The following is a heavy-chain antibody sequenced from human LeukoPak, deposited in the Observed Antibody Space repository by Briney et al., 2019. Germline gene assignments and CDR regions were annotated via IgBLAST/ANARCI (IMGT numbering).Heavy chain of an antibody. V-gene: IGHV5-51*01. D-gene: IGHD6-6*01. CDR2: IYPGDSDT. CDR1: GYSFTTYW. CDR3: ARHLSLPVPKD. J-gene: IGHJ4*02. Sequence: VESLKISCKGSGYSFTTYWIGWVRQIPGKGLEWLGSIYPGDSDTRYSPSFQGQVTISADKSISTAYMQWSSLKASDNAMYYCARHLSLPVPKDWGQGTLVTVSS.